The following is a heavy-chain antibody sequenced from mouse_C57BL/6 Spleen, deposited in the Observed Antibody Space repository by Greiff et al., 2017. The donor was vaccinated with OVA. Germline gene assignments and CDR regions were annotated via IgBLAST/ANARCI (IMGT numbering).Heavy chain of an antibody. CDR3: ARDGMVTTDYYAMGD. V-gene: IGHV5-4*01. CDR1: GFTFSSYA. D-gene: IGHD2-2*01. J-gene: IGHJ4*01. CDR2: ISDGGSYT. Sequence: EVQRVESGGGLVKPGGSLKLSCAASGFTFSSYAMSWVRQTPEKRLEWVATISDGGSYTYYPDNVKGRFTISRDNAKNNLDLQMSHLKSEDTAMYYCARDGMVTTDYYAMGDWGHVTSVTVAS.